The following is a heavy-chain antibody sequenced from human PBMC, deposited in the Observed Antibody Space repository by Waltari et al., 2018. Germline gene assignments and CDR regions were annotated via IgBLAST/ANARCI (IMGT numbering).Heavy chain of an antibody. CDR1: GGSISSSNW. D-gene: IGHD3-9*01. Sequence: QVQLQESGPGLVKPWGTLSLTCAVSGGSISSSNWWSWVRQPPGKGLEGMGEIYHSGSTNYNPSLKSRVTISVAKSKIQFSLKLSSVTAEDTAVYYCAKDAHYDILTGRSAFDYWGQGTLVTVSS. CDR3: AKDAHYDILTGRSAFDY. V-gene: IGHV4-4*02. J-gene: IGHJ4*02. CDR2: IYHSGST.